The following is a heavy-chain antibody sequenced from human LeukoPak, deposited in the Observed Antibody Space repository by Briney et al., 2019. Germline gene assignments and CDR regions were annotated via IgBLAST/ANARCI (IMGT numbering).Heavy chain of an antibody. J-gene: IGHJ4*02. D-gene: IGHD5-24*01. CDR1: GGSISSYY. CDR2: IYYVGST. CDR3: AREDGYSQADY. Sequence: PSEPLSLTCTVSGGSISSYYWSWIRQPPGKGLEWIGYIYYVGSTYYNSSLKSRVTISLDTSKHQFSLILSSVTAADTAVYYCAREDGYSQADYWGQGTLVTVSS. V-gene: IGHV4-59*01.